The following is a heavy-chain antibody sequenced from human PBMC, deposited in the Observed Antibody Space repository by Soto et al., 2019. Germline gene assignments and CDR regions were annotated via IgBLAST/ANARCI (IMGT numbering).Heavy chain of an antibody. V-gene: IGHV3-30-3*01. Sequence: QVQLVESGGGVVQPGRSLRLSCAASGFTFSSYAMHWVRQAPGKGLEWVAVKSYDGSNKYYADSVKGRFTISRDNSKNTLYLQMNSLRAEDTAVYYCARVRYSLGWFDPWGQGTLVTVSS. D-gene: IGHD3-16*01. CDR3: ARVRYSLGWFDP. J-gene: IGHJ5*02. CDR1: GFTFSSYA. CDR2: KSYDGSNK.